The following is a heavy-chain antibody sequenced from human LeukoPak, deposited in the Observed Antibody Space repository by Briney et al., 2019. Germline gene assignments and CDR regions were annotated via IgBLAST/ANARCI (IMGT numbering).Heavy chain of an antibody. CDR2: ISWNSGSI. J-gene: IGHJ4*02. Sequence: GGSLGLSCAASGFTFSSYSMNWVRQAPGKGLEWVSGISWNSGSIGYADSVKGRFTISRDNAKNSLYLQMNSLRAEDTALYYCAKDSPRYCSSTSCYGPLDYWGQGTLVTVSS. V-gene: IGHV3-9*01. CDR3: AKDSPRYCSSTSCYGPLDY. D-gene: IGHD2-2*01. CDR1: GFTFSSYS.